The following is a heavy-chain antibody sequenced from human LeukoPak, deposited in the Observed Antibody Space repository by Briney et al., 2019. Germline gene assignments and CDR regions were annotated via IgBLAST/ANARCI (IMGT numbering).Heavy chain of an antibody. CDR2: IYYSGST. CDR1: GGSISSYY. V-gene: IGHV4-59*08. CDR3: ARPDHYYGMDV. Sequence: PSETLSLTCTVSGGSISSYYWSWIRQPPGKGLEWIGYIYYSGSTNYNPSLKSRVTISVDTSKNQFSLKLSSVTAADTAVYYCARPDHYYGMDVWGQGTTVTVSS. J-gene: IGHJ6*02.